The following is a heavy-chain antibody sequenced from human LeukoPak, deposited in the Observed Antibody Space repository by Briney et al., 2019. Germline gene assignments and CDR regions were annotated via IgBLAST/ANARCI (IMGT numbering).Heavy chain of an antibody. D-gene: IGHD3-22*01. Sequence: PGGSLRLSCAASGLTVTNAWMNWVRQAPGKGLEWVSRIDDSGVIRSYADSVKGRFTISRDNSKMTLTLQMNSLRAEDTAVYYCAKRLKRNYYYHYAMDVWGQGTTVTVSS. V-gene: IGHV3-23*01. CDR3: AKRLKRNYYYHYAMDV. CDR1: GLTVTNAW. J-gene: IGHJ6*02. CDR2: IDDSGVIR.